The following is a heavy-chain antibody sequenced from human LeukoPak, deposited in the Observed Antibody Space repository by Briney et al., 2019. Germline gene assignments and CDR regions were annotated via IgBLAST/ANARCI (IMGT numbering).Heavy chain of an antibody. D-gene: IGHD6-6*01. CDR1: GYTFTSYY. CDR2: INPSGGST. V-gene: IGHV1-46*01. Sequence: AASVKVSCKTSGYTFTSYYIHRVRQAPGQGLEWMGIINPSGGSTSYAQKFQGRVTMTRDTSISTAYMELSRLRSDDTAVYYCARAASIADAFDIWGQGTMVTVSS. CDR3: ARAASIADAFDI. J-gene: IGHJ3*02.